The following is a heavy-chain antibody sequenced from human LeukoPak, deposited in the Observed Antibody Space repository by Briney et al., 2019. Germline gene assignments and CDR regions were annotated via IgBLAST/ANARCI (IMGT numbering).Heavy chain of an antibody. D-gene: IGHD3-3*01. CDR1: GYTFTGYY. CDR3: ASDGYKERKRFLDLGPIYYYYYGMDV. CDR2: INPNSGGT. J-gene: IGHJ6*02. Sequence: ASVKVSCKASGYTFTGYYMHWVRQAPGQGLEWMGWINPNSGGTNYAQKFQGRVTMTTDTSTSTAYMELRSLRSDDTAVYYCASDGYKERKRFLDLGPIYYYYYGMDVWGQGTTVTVSS. V-gene: IGHV1-2*02.